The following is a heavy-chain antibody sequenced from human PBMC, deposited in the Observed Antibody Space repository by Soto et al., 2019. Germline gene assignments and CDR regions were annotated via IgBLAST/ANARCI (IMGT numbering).Heavy chain of an antibody. CDR3: ARQAVAGYYYYYYMDV. CDR1: GYTFTGYY. D-gene: IGHD6-19*01. J-gene: IGHJ6*03. V-gene: IGHV1-2*04. Sequence: ASAKVSCKASGYTFTGYYMYWVRQAPGQGLEWMGWINPNSGGTNYTQKFQGWVTMTRDTSISTAYMELSRLRSDDTAVYYCARQAVAGYYYYYYMDVWGKGTTVTVSS. CDR2: INPNSGGT.